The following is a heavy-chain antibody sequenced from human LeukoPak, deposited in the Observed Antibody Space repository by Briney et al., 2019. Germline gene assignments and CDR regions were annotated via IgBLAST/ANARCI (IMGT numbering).Heavy chain of an antibody. V-gene: IGHV4-59*08. J-gene: IGHJ4*02. CDR1: GGSFSGYY. Sequence: SETLSLTCAVYGGSFSGYYWSWIRQPPGKGLEWIGYIYYSGSTNYNPSLKSRVTISVDTSKNQFSLKLSSVTAADTAVYYCARGIAAASGYFDYWGQGTLVTVSS. CDR2: IYYSGST. CDR3: ARGIAAASGYFDY. D-gene: IGHD6-13*01.